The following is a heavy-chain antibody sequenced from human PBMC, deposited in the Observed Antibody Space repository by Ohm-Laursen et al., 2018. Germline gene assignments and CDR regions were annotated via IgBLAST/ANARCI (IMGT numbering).Heavy chain of an antibody. Sequence: SLRLSCAASGFTFSSYAMSWVRQPPGKGLEWVSSISSSSSYIYYADSVKGRFTISRDNAKNSLYLQMNSLRAEDTAVYYCARPYCGGDCYPGDAFDIWSQGTMVTVSS. CDR3: ARPYCGGDCYPGDAFDI. CDR1: GFTFSSYA. V-gene: IGHV3-21*01. CDR2: ISSSSSYI. J-gene: IGHJ3*02. D-gene: IGHD2-21*02.